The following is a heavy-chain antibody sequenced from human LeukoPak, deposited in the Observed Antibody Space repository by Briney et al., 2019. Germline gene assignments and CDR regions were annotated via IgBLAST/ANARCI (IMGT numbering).Heavy chain of an antibody. CDR1: GFTFSSYW. CDR2: INQDGSEK. Sequence: GGSLRLXCAASGFTFSSYWMSWGRQAPGKGLEWVANINQDGSEKYYVDSVKGRFTISRDNAKNSLYLQMNSLRAEDTAVYYCARLDDFWSGYWGNYYYYMDVWGKGTTVTVSS. V-gene: IGHV3-7*01. J-gene: IGHJ6*03. CDR3: ARLDDFWSGYWGNYYYYMDV. D-gene: IGHD3-3*01.